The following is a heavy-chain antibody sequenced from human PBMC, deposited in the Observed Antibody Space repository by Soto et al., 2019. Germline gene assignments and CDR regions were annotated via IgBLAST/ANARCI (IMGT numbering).Heavy chain of an antibody. CDR2: ISYDGINK. CDR1: GFTFNTYR. J-gene: IGHJ6*02. V-gene: IGHV3-30*18. Sequence: GGSLRLSCAASGFTFNTYRMHWVRQAPGKGLEGVAAISYDGINKYYVDSVKGRFTISRDNSKNTLYLQMNSLRAEDTAVYYCAKDWDDCWSGYRYGMDVWGQGSTVIVS. CDR3: AKDWDDCWSGYRYGMDV. D-gene: IGHD3-3*01.